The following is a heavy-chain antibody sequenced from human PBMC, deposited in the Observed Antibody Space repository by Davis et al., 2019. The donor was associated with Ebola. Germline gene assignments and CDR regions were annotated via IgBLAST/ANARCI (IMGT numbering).Heavy chain of an antibody. V-gene: IGHV3-9*01. CDR3: VKDYSGWYEFFFDF. D-gene: IGHD6-19*01. CDR1: GFTFDDYA. CDR2: ISWNSGSI. J-gene: IGHJ4*02. Sequence: PGGSLRLSCAASGFTFDDYAMHWVRQAPGKGLEWVSGISWNSGSIGYADSVKGRFTISRDNAKNSLYLQMNSLRTEDTALYYCVKDYSGWYEFFFDFWGQGALVTVSS.